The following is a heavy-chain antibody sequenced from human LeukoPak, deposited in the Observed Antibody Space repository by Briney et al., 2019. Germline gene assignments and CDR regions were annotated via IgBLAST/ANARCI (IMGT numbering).Heavy chain of an antibody. D-gene: IGHD3-10*01. CDR3: ARDPGITMERSDY. Sequence: PGGSLRLSCSASGFTFTNYWMTWVRQAPGKWLEWVSNINQDGSNKHYAYSVKGRFTISRDNAKNSLYLQMNSLRAEDTAVFYCARDPGITMERSDYWGQGTLATVSS. CDR1: GFTFTNYW. V-gene: IGHV3-7*01. CDR2: INQDGSNK. J-gene: IGHJ4*02.